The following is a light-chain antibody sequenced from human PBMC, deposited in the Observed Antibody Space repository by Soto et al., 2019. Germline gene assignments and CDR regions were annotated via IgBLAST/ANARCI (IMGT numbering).Light chain of an antibody. J-gene: IGKJ1*01. CDR1: QSISNW. V-gene: IGKV1-5*01. CDR3: QQYNSYSQT. CDR2: DAS. Sequence: DIQMTQSPSTLSASVGDRVTITCRASQSISNWLAWYQQKPGKAAKLLIYDASSLESGVPSRFSSSRSETEFTLTNSSLQPDDFATYYCQQYNSYSQTFGQGTKVEIK.